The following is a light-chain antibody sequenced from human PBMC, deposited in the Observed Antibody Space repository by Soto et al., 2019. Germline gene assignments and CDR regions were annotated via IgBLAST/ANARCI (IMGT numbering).Light chain of an antibody. Sequence: QSVLTQSPSASGTPGQRVTISCSGSSSNIGSNTVNWYQQLPGTAPKLLIYGNNQRPSGVPDRFSGSKSGTSASLVVSGLQSEDEADYYCAAWDDSLNGHWVFGGGTKLTVL. CDR2: GNN. CDR3: AAWDDSLNGHWV. J-gene: IGLJ3*02. CDR1: SSNIGSNT. V-gene: IGLV1-44*01.